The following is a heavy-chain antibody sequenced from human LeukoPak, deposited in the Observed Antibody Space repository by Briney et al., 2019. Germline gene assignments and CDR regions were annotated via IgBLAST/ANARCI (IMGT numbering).Heavy chain of an antibody. CDR3: ARGGSYLSAFDI. J-gene: IGHJ3*02. CDR1: GFTFSTYE. D-gene: IGHD1-26*01. Sequence: GGSLRLSCAASGFTFSTYEMNWVRQAPGKGLEWVSIIYSGGSTFYADSVKGRFTISRDNSKNTLYLQMNSLRAEDTAVYYCARGGSYLSAFDIWGQGTMVTVSS. V-gene: IGHV3-53*01. CDR2: IYSGGST.